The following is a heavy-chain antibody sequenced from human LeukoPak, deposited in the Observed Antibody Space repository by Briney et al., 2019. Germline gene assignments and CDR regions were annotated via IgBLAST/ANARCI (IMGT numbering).Heavy chain of an antibody. Sequence: PSETLSLTCTVSGGSISRYYWSWIRQPAGKGLEWIGRIYTSGSTNYNPSLKSRVTMSVDTSKNQFSLKLSSVTAADTAVYYCARMNGGTMVRGVIKSNWFDPWGQGTLVTISS. CDR3: ARMNGGTMVRGVIKSNWFDP. CDR2: IYTSGST. J-gene: IGHJ5*02. D-gene: IGHD3-10*01. CDR1: GGSISRYY. V-gene: IGHV4-4*07.